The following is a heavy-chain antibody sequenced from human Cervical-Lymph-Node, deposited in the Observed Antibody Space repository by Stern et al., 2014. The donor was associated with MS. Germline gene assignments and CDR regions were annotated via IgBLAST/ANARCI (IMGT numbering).Heavy chain of an antibody. D-gene: IGHD1-14*01. CDR3: AKAVPNHDAFDI. CDR1: GDTFSNFA. V-gene: IGHV1-69*01. Sequence: QVQLMQSGAEVKKPGSSVKVSCKTSGDTFSNFAINWVRQAPGQGLEWMGGIIPIYAPASYAQKFRGRVTITADESTDTVFMELSSLRSEDTAVYYCAKAVPNHDAFDIWGQGTMVTVSS. CDR2: IIPIYAPA. J-gene: IGHJ3*02.